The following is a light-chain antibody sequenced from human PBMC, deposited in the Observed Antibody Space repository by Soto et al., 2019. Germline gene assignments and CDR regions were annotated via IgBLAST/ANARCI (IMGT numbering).Light chain of an antibody. V-gene: IGKV1-33*01. J-gene: IGKJ4*01. CDR1: QDINNY. CDR2: DAS. CDR3: QQYDNRPLT. Sequence: DIQLTQSPPSQSASVGDRVTITCQASQDINNYLNWYQQKPGKAPKLLIYDASTLETGVPSRFSGSGSGTDFTFTISSLQPEDFATFCCQQYDNRPLTFGGGNKLEIK.